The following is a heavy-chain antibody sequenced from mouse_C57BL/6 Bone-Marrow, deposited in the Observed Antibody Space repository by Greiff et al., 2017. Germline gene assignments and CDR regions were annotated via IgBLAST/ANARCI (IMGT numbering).Heavy chain of an antibody. D-gene: IGHD1-1*01. CDR3: ARAPAYYGSSHWYVDV. J-gene: IGHJ1*03. V-gene: IGHV3-6*01. Sequence: EVQLQQSGPGLVKPSQSLSLTCSVTGYSITSGYYWNWIRQFPGNKLEWMGYISYDGSNNYNPSLKNRISISRDTSKNQFFLKLNSVTTEDTATNYCARAPAYYGSSHWYVDVWGTGTTVTVSA. CDR1: GYSITSGYY. CDR2: ISYDGSN.